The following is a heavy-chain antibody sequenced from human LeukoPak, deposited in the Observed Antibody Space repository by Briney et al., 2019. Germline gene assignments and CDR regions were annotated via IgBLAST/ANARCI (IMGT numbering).Heavy chain of an antibody. Sequence: SETLSLTCTVSGGSISGYYWSWIRQPPGKGLEWIGYIFYSGSTNYNPSLKSRVTISLDTSKNEISLRLSSVTAADTAVYYCARDCSGGSCYSAWGQGTLVTVSS. CDR2: IFYSGST. V-gene: IGHV4-59*12. D-gene: IGHD2-15*01. CDR1: GGSISGYY. J-gene: IGHJ4*02. CDR3: ARDCSGGSCYSA.